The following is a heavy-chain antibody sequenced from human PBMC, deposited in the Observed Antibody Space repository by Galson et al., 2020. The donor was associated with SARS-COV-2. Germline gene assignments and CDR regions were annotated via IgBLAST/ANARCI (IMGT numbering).Heavy chain of an antibody. D-gene: IGHD6-13*01. J-gene: IGHJ3*02. CDR2: IYPDDSDT. CDR3: ARHVVSSWFYDGFDI. Sequence: GESLKIYCRGSGYSFTNYWNGWVRQMTGKGPEWMGIIYPDDSDTTYSPSFQGQVTISADKSISTAYLQWSSLKASDTAMYYCARHVVSSWFYDGFDIWGQGTMVTVSS. V-gene: IGHV5-51*01. CDR1: GYSFTNYW.